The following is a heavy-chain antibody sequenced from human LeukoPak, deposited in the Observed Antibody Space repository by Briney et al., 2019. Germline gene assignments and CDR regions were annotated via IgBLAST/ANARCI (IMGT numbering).Heavy chain of an antibody. D-gene: IGHD2-2*01. J-gene: IGHJ4*02. CDR3: ARAVRNQLLSEY. V-gene: IGHV1-8*01. CDR1: GYAFSSYD. CDR2: MNPNSGNT. Sequence: SVQVSCKTSGYAFSSYDVTWGRPAPGQGLEYMGWMNPNSGNTGCSQKFRGRITMTSDASITSAYMELSSLTSEDTAVYYCARAVRNQLLSEYWGQGTLITVSS.